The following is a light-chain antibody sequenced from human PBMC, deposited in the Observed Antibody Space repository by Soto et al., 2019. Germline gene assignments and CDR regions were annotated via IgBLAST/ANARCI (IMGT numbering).Light chain of an antibody. CDR1: SSDVGTYNL. V-gene: IGLV2-23*02. CDR3: CSYGGSDTLL. CDR2: EVY. J-gene: IGLJ2*01. Sequence: QSVLTQPASVSGSPGQSITISCIGTSSDVGTYNLVSWHQHHPGKAPKLIIYEVYKRSSGVSNRFSGSKSGNTASLTLSGLQPEDEADYYCCSYGGSDTLLFGGGTKLTVL.